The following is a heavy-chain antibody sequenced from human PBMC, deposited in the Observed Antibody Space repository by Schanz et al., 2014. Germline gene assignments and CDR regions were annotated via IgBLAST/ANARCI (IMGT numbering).Heavy chain of an antibody. Sequence: MQLVESGGGLVKPGGSLRLSCVASGFTFRGYAMSWVRQAPGRGLEWVSIISGSGGNTYYADAVRGRFTISRDNAKNTLYLQMNTLRAEDTAVYYCARKMKLGVYGGKGHDSLDIWGQGTMVTVSS. CDR1: GFTFRGYA. V-gene: IGHV3-23*04. D-gene: IGHD4-17*01. CDR3: ARKMKLGVYGGKGHDSLDI. CDR2: ISGSGGNT. J-gene: IGHJ3*02.